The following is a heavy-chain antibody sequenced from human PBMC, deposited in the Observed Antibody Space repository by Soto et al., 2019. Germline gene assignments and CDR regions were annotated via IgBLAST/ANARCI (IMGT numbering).Heavy chain of an antibody. V-gene: IGHV4-4*02. CDR2: IYHSGST. CDR1: GGSISSSNW. D-gene: IGHD6-19*01. Sequence: QVQLQESGPGLVKPSGTLSLTCAVSGGSISSSNWWSWVRQPPGKGLEWIGEIYHSGSTNYNPSLKSRVXISXDXCKNQSSLKLSSGTAAGAAVYYCARVEAVAGSKCDSWGQGTLVTVSS. J-gene: IGHJ4*02. CDR3: ARVEAVAGSKCDS.